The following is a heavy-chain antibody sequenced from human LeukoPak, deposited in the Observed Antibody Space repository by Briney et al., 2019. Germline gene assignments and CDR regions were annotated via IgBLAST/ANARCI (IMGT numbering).Heavy chain of an antibody. Sequence: PGGTLRLSCAASGFTFSNYGMSWVRQAPGKGLEWVSGISGSGGSTYYADSVKGRFTISRDNSKNTLYLQMNSLRAEDTAVYYCAKVAGYSYVGVYYFDYWGQGTLVTVSS. V-gene: IGHV3-23*01. D-gene: IGHD5-18*01. J-gene: IGHJ4*02. CDR1: GFTFSNYG. CDR3: AKVAGYSYVGVYYFDY. CDR2: ISGSGGST.